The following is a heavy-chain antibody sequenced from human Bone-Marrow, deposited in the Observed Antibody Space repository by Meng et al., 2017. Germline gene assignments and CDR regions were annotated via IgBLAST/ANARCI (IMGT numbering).Heavy chain of an antibody. V-gene: IGHV1-3*01. CDR2: INAGNGNT. D-gene: IGHD6-19*01. CDR3: ARGQQWLVRTGYFDY. J-gene: IGHJ4*02. CDR1: EFTFSQYW. Sequence: GESLKISCAASEFTFSQYWMSWVRQAPGQGLEWMGWINAGNGNTKYSQKFQGRVTITRDTSASTAYMELSSLRSEDTAVYYCARGQQWLVRTGYFDYWGQGTLVTVSS.